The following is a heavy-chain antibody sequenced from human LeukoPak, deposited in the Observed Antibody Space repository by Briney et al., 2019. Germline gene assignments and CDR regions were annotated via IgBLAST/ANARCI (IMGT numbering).Heavy chain of an antibody. CDR2: ISAYNGNT. V-gene: IGHV1-18*01. CDR1: GYTFTIYG. D-gene: IGHD3-22*01. Sequence: ASVTVSCKASGYTFTIYGISWVRQAPGQGLEWMGWISAYNGNTNYAQKLQGRVTMTTDTSTSTAYMELRSLRSDDTAVYYCARVAREYYDSSGYSSWGQGTLVTVSS. CDR3: ARVAREYYDSSGYSS. J-gene: IGHJ5*02.